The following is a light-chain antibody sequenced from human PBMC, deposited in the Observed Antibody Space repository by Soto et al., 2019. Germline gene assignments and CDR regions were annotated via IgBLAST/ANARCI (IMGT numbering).Light chain of an antibody. CDR2: GAS. J-gene: IGKJ1*01. V-gene: IGKV1-39*01. CDR3: QQSYSTPGGT. CDR1: QSISSY. Sequence: DMQMTQSPVSLSVSVQYRVTIIRRTSQSISSYLSWYQQKPGKAPKLLIYGASSLLSGVPSRFSGSGSGTDFTLTINSLQPEDFATYYCQQSYSTPGGTFGQGTKVDIK.